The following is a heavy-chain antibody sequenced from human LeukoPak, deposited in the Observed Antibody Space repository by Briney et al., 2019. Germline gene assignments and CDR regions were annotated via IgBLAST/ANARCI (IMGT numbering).Heavy chain of an antibody. D-gene: IGHD5-12*01. CDR3: AKESGYDVDFDY. J-gene: IGHJ4*02. CDR2: ISGSGDST. CDR1: GFTFTSHA. V-gene: IGHV3-23*01. Sequence: GGSLRFSCAASGFTFTSHAMSWVRQAPGKGLEWVSIISGSGDSTYYADSVKGRFTISRDNSKNTLYLQMNSLRADDTAVYYCAKESGYDVDFDYWGQGTLVTVSS.